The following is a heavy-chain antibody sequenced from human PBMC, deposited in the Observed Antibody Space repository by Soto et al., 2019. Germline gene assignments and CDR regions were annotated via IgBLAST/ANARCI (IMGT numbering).Heavy chain of an antibody. J-gene: IGHJ3*02. Sequence: PVGSLRLSGAASGFTFSSYSMNWVRQAPGKGLEWVSSISSSSSYIYYADSVKGRFTISRDNAKNSLYLQMNSLRAEDTAVYYCARGVRKTYYYDSSGYSPAAFDIWGQGTMVTVSS. V-gene: IGHV3-21*01. CDR3: ARGVRKTYYYDSSGYSPAAFDI. CDR2: ISSSSSYI. CDR1: GFTFSSYS. D-gene: IGHD3-22*01.